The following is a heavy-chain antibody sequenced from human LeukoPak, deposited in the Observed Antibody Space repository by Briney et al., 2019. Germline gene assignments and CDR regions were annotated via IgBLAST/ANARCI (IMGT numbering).Heavy chain of an antibody. CDR1: GVSISSGGYY. J-gene: IGHJ5*02. D-gene: IGHD6-13*01. V-gene: IGHV4-31*03. Sequence: PSETLSLTCTVSGVSISSGGYYWSWIRQHPGKGLEWIGFIYYSGSTYYNPSLKSRATISIDTSKTQFSLKLSSVTAADTAVYYCARGTGGAAAADFDPWGEGTLVTVSS. CDR2: IYYSGST. CDR3: ARGTGGAAAADFDP.